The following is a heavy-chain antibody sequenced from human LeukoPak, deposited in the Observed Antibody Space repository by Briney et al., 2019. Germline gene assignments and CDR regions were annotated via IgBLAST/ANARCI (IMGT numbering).Heavy chain of an antibody. J-gene: IGHJ5*02. V-gene: IGHV3-7*01. CDR3: ASYHCSSTSCYDRYNWFDP. D-gene: IGHD2-2*01. CDR2: IKQDGSEK. CDR1: GFTFSSYW. Sequence: PGGSLRLSCAASGFTFSSYWMSWVRQAPGKGLEWVANIKQDGSEKYYVDSVEGRFTISRDNAKNSLYLQMNSLRAEDTAVYYCASYHCSSTSCYDRYNWFDPWGQGTLVTVSS.